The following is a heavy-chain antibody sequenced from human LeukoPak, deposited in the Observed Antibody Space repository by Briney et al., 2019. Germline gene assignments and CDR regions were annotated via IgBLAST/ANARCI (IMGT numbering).Heavy chain of an antibody. CDR3: ARDKMGYSYGYNYFDY. D-gene: IGHD5-18*01. Sequence: GASVKVSCKASGYTFTSYYMHWVRQAPGQGLEWMGIIHPSGGSTSYAQKFQGRVTMTRDTSTSTVYMELSSLRSEDTAVYYCARDKMGYSYGYNYFDYWGQGTLVTVSS. V-gene: IGHV1-46*01. CDR1: GYTFTSYY. J-gene: IGHJ4*02. CDR2: IHPSGGST.